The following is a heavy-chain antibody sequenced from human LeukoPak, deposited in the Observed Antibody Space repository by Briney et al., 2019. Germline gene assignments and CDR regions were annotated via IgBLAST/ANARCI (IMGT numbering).Heavy chain of an antibody. Sequence: VASVKVSCKASGYTFTGYYMHWVRQAPGQGLEWMGWINPNSGGTNYAQKFQGRVTMTRDMSTSTVYMELSSLRSEDTAVYYCARKRQQLPLDYWGQGTLVTVSS. CDR3: ARKRQQLPLDY. D-gene: IGHD6-13*01. J-gene: IGHJ4*02. V-gene: IGHV1-2*02. CDR1: GYTFTGYY. CDR2: INPNSGGT.